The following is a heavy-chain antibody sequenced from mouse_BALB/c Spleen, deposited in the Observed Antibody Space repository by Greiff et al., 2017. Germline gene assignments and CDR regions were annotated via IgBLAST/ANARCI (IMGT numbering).Heavy chain of an antibody. Sequence: EVQGVESGGGLVQPGGSLKLSCAASGFTFSSYGMSWVRQTPDKRLELVATINSNGGSPYYPDSVKGRFTISRDNAKNTLYLQMSSLKSEDTAMYYWAREYGNYWYFDVWGAGTTVTGSA. CDR3: AREYGNYWYFDV. D-gene: IGHD2-10*02. CDR1: GFTFSSYG. V-gene: IGHV5-6-3*01. CDR2: INSNGGSP. J-gene: IGHJ1*01.